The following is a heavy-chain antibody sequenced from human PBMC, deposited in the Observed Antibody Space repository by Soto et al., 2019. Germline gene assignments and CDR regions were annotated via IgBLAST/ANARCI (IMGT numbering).Heavy chain of an antibody. Sequence: QVQLQVTGPGLVKPSETLSLTCTVSGGSISSYYWSWIRQPPGKGLEWLGYIYYSGSTNYNPSLKSRVTISVDTSKNQFSLKLSSVTAADTAVYYCARVLSDHYSNPHVNWCDPWGQGTLVTVSS. CDR3: ARVLSDHYSNPHVNWCDP. CDR1: GGSISSYY. J-gene: IGHJ5*02. CDR2: IYYSGST. V-gene: IGHV4-59*01. D-gene: IGHD4-4*01.